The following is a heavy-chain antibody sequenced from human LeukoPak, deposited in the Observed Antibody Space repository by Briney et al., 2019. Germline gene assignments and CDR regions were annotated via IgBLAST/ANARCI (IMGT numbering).Heavy chain of an antibody. J-gene: IGHJ1*01. D-gene: IGHD3-16*01. CDR2: IYYSGST. V-gene: IGHV4-59*01. CDR3: ASSEAGYDYVWGTYPS. Sequence: PSETLSLTCTVSGGSISSYYWSWIRQPPGKGLEWIGYIYYSGSTSYNPSLKSRVTMSIDTSKNQFSLNLNSVTAADTAVYYCASSEAGYDYVWGTYPSWGQGTLVTVSS. CDR1: GGSISSYY.